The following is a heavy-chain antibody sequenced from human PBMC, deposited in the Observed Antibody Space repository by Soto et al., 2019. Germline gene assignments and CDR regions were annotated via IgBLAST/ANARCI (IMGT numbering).Heavy chain of an antibody. J-gene: IGHJ3*02. CDR2: IYYSGST. D-gene: IGHD2-2*01. CDR3: ERFFEPHLVEYAFDI. CDR1: GGSISSGGYY. V-gene: IGHV4-31*03. Sequence: SETLSLTCTVSGGSISSGGYYWSWIRQHPGKGLEWIGYIYYSGSTYYNPSLKSRVTISVDTSKNQFSLKLSSVTAADTAVYYCERFFEPHLVEYAFDIWGQATMV.